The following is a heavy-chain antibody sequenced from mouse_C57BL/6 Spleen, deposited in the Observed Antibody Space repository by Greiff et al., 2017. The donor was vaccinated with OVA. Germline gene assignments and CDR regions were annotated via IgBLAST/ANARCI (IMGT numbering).Heavy chain of an antibody. V-gene: IGHV14-4*01. CDR3: TTWAPYFDV. Sequence: EVQLKESGAELVRPGASVKLSCTASGFNIKDDYMHWVKQRPEQGLEWIGWIDPENGDTEYASKFQGKATRTADTSSNTAYLQLSSLTSEDTAVYYCTTWAPYFDVWGTGTTVTVSS. CDR2: IDPENGDT. J-gene: IGHJ1*03. CDR1: GFNIKDDY.